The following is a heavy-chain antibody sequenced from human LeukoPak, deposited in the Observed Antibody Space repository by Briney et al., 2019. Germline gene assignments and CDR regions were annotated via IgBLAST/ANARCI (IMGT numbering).Heavy chain of an antibody. J-gene: IGHJ4*02. D-gene: IGHD2-2*01. CDR2: ISAYNGNT. CDR3: ARDQDCSSTRCYTYYFDY. V-gene: IGHV1-18*01. Sequence: GASVKVSCKASGYTFTSYGISWVRQAPGQGLEWMGWISAYNGNTNYAQKLQGRVTMTTDTSTSTAYMELRSLRSDDTAVYYCARDQDCSSTRCYTYYFDYWGQGTLVTVSS. CDR1: GYTFTSYG.